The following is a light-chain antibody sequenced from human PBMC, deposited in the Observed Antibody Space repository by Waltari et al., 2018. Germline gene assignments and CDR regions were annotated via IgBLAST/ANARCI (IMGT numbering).Light chain of an antibody. V-gene: IGLV10-54*04. CDR3: SAWDSSLSAWV. CDR1: SNNVGNQG. CDR2: RNN. Sequence: QAGLTQPPSVSKDLRQTATLTCTGNSNNVGNQGAAWLQQHQGHPPKLLSYRNNNRPAGIPERFSASTSGNTASLTISGLQPEDEADYYCSAWDSSLSAWVFGGGTKLTVL. J-gene: IGLJ3*02.